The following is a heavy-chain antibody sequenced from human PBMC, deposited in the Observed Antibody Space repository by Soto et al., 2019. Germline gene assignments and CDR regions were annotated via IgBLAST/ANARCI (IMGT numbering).Heavy chain of an antibody. CDR3: ARDYGGSLYYYYGMDV. D-gene: IGHD2-15*01. J-gene: IGHJ6*02. V-gene: IGHV3-21*01. Sequence: EVQLVESGGGLVKPGGSLRLSCAASGFTFSSYSMNWVRQAPGKGLEWVSSISSSSSYIYYADSVKGRFTISRDNAKNSLYLQMNSLRAEDTAVYYCARDYGGSLYYYYGMDVWGQGTTVTVSS. CDR2: ISSSSSYI. CDR1: GFTFSSYS.